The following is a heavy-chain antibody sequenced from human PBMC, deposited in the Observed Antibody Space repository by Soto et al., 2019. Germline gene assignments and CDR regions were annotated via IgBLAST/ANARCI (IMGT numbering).Heavy chain of an antibody. V-gene: IGHV3-74*01. CDR1: GFTFRSYW. Sequence: EVQLVESGGGLVQPGGSLRLSCAASGFTFRSYWMHWVRQAPGKGLVWVSRINSDGSSTSYADSVKGRFTISRDNAKNTLYLQRNCLRAEDTDVYYCVRTSLVVAAATREDYWGQGTLVTVSS. J-gene: IGHJ4*02. D-gene: IGHD2-15*01. CDR2: INSDGSST. CDR3: VRTSLVVAAATREDY.